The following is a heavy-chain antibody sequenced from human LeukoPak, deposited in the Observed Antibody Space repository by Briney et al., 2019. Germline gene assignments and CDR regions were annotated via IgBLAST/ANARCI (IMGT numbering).Heavy chain of an antibody. Sequence: ASVKVSCKASAHTFTSYYMHWVRQAPGQGLEWMGIITPSGDSTSYAQKFQGRVTMTRDMSTSTVYMELSSLRSEDTAVYYCARSYSYGSETDFWGQGTLVTVSS. CDR3: ARSYSYGSETDF. V-gene: IGHV1-46*01. CDR1: AHTFTSYY. D-gene: IGHD5-18*01. CDR2: ITPSGDST. J-gene: IGHJ4*02.